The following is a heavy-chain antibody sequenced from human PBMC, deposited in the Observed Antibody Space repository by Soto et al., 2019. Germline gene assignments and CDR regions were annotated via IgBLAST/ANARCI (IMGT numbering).Heavy chain of an antibody. D-gene: IGHD6-13*01. Sequence: QITLKESGPPLVKPPQTLTLTCTFSGFSLSTSGVGVGWIRQPQGKALEWLALIYWDNDKRYSPSLKSRLTITKNPSKNQEVPTMTNLDRVETATYYCAHRPYSSSYYVWGQGTMVTVSS. V-gene: IGHV2-5*02. CDR2: IYWDNDK. J-gene: IGHJ3*01. CDR1: GFSLSTSGVG. CDR3: AHRPYSSSYYV.